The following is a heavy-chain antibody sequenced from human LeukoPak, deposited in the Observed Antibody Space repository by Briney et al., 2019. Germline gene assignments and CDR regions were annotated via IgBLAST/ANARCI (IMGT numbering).Heavy chain of an antibody. J-gene: IGHJ4*02. V-gene: IGHV4-39*07. CDR2: ISYSGST. Sequence: PSETLSLTCTVSSGSISSSGYYWGWIRQPPGKGLEWIGSISYSGSTYYNPSLKSRVTISVDTSKSHFSLILTSVAAADTAIYYCVRGDAGLVNWGQGTLVTVSS. CDR3: VRGDAGLVN. CDR1: SGSISSSGYY. D-gene: IGHD2-21*01.